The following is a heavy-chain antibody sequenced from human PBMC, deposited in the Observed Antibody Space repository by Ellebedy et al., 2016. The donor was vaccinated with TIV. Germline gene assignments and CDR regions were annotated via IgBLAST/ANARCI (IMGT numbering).Heavy chain of an antibody. D-gene: IGHD3-10*01. CDR2: INFSGNT. V-gene: IGHV4-39*01. CDR3: ARRRAHRPNDY. CDR1: GGSISSSSYY. J-gene: IGHJ4*02. Sequence: MPSETLSLTCTVSGGSISSSSYYWGWIRQSPGKAPEWIGTINFSGNTYYNPSLQSRVTISADTSKKQFSLNLSSVTAADTAVYYCARRRAHRPNDYWGQGILVTVSS.